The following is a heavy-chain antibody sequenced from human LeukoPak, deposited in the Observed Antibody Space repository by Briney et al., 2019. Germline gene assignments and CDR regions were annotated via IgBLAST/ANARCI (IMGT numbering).Heavy chain of an antibody. CDR1: GGSISSYY. CDR3: ARGLHPRGFDY. J-gene: IGHJ4*02. CDR2: IYYSGST. Sequence: PSETLSLTCTVSGGSISSYYWSWIRQPPGKGLEWIGYIYYSGSTNYNPSLKSRVTISVDTSKNQFSLKLSSVTAADTAVYYCARGLHPRGFDYWGQGTLVTVSS. D-gene: IGHD3-16*01. V-gene: IGHV4-59*01.